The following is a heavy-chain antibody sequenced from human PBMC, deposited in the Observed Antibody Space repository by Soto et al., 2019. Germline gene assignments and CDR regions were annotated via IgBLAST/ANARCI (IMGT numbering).Heavy chain of an antibody. Sequence: QLQLQESGPGLVEPSETLSLTCTVSGGSISSSSYYWGWIRQPPGKGLEWIGSMSYSGATYYSTSLKSRVTISGDTSKNQFSLKLSSVTAADTAVYYCARRVANYGVDVWGQGTTVTVSS. CDR2: MSYSGAT. CDR1: GGSISSSSYY. CDR3: ARRVANYGVDV. V-gene: IGHV4-39*01. J-gene: IGHJ6*02.